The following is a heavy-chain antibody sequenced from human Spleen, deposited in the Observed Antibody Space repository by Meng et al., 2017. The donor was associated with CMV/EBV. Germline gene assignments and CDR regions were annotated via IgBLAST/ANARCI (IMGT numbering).Heavy chain of an antibody. CDR2: LYGSGST. CDR3: ARRRGNGYSEF. D-gene: IGHD2-15*01. J-gene: IGHJ4*02. CDR1: GFTVSSNY. Sequence: GESLKISCAASGFTVSSNYMSWVRQAPGKGLEWVSVLYGSGSTFYADSVKGRFTISRDNAENSLFLQMNSLRAEDTAVYYCARRRGNGYSEFWGQGILVTVSS. V-gene: IGHV3-66*04.